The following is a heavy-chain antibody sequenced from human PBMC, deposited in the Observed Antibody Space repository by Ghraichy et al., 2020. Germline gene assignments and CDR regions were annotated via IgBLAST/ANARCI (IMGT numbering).Heavy chain of an antibody. D-gene: IGHD1-26*01. Sequence: GSLRLSCAASGFTFSNSAMDWVRQAPGKGLEWVSAVNGNADRTYYADSVKGRFTISRDNSKNTLYLQMNSLRVEETALYYCTKWGAQSGSYRFVDYLGQGTLVTVSS. J-gene: IGHJ4*02. CDR3: TKWGAQSGSYRFVDY. V-gene: IGHV3-23*01. CDR1: GFTFSNSA. CDR2: VNGNADRT.